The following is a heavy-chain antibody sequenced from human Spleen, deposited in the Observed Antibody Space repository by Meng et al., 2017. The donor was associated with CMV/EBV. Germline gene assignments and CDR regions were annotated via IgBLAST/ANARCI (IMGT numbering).Heavy chain of an antibody. Sequence: ASVKVSCKASGYTFTGFYMHWVRQAPGQGLEWMGWINPNTDGTNYAQKFQGRVTMTRDTSISTVYMELSRLRPDDTAVYYCARDGLLWFGELLGTNFDYYYGMDVWGQGTTVTVSS. V-gene: IGHV1-2*02. D-gene: IGHD3-10*01. CDR1: GYTFTGFY. CDR2: INPNTDGT. J-gene: IGHJ6*02. CDR3: ARDGLLWFGELLGTNFDYYYGMDV.